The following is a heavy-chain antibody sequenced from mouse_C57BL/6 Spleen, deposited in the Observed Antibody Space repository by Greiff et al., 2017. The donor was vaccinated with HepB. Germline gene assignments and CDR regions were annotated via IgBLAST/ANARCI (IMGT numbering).Heavy chain of an antibody. J-gene: IGHJ2*01. CDR1: GYSITSGYY. Sequence: DVKLQESGPGLVKPSQSLSLTCSVTGYSITSGYYWNWIRQFPGNKLEWMGYISYDGSNNYNPSLKNRISITRDTSKNQFFLKLNSVTTEDTATYYCARAVRGDFDYWGQGTTLTVSS. V-gene: IGHV3-6*01. CDR3: ARAVRGDFDY. D-gene: IGHD2-14*01. CDR2: ISYDGSN.